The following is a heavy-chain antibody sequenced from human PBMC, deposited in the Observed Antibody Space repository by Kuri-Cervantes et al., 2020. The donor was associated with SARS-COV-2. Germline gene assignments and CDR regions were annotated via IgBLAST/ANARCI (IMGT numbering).Heavy chain of an antibody. CDR1: GYTFTDFS. J-gene: IGHJ5*02. V-gene: IGHV1-2*02. CDR3: ARSVPTSTSSSWHP. D-gene: IGHD2-2*01. CDR2: INPNSGGT. Sequence: ASVKVSCKASGYTFTDFSIYWVRQVPGQRLEWVGWINPNSGGTYFAQNFQDRVSLTRDTSINAAFMELSTLRSDDTAIYYCARSVPTSTSSSWHPWGPGTLVTVSS.